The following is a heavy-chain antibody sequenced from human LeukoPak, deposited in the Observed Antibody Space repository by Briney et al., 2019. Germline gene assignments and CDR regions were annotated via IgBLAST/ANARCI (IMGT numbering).Heavy chain of an antibody. J-gene: IGHJ4*02. CDR1: QYSFTDYA. Sequence: ASVKVSCKASQYSFTDYAVHWVRQAPGQGLEWMGWISAYNGNTNYAQKLQGRVTMTTDTSTSTAYMELRSLRSDDTAVYYCARDYYDSSGYSGYWGQGTLVTVSS. D-gene: IGHD3-22*01. CDR2: ISAYNGNT. V-gene: IGHV1-18*01. CDR3: ARDYYDSSGYSGY.